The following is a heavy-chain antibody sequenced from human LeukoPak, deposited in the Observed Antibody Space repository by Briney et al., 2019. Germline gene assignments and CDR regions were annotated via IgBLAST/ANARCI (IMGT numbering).Heavy chain of an antibody. Sequence: GGSLRLSCAASGFTFSSYAMSWVRQAPGKGLEWVSAISGSGGSTYYADSVKGRFTISRDNSKNTLYLQMNSLRAEDTAVYYCARVGAAGTRAFDIWGQGTMVTVSS. CDR1: GFTFSSYA. J-gene: IGHJ3*02. CDR3: ARVGAAGTRAFDI. V-gene: IGHV3-23*01. D-gene: IGHD6-13*01. CDR2: ISGSGGST.